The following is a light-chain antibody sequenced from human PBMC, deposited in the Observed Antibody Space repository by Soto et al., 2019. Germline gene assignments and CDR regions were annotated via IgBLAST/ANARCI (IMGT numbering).Light chain of an antibody. CDR3: QQYYITPLT. Sequence: DIVMTQSPDSLAVSLGETATINCKSSQSLSYSSNNKNYLVWYQQKPGQPPRLLIYWASTRESGVPDRFSGSGSGTDFTLTISSLQAEDVAVYYCQQYYITPLTFGGGTKVDIK. CDR2: WAS. J-gene: IGKJ4*01. V-gene: IGKV4-1*01. CDR1: QSLSYSSNNKNY.